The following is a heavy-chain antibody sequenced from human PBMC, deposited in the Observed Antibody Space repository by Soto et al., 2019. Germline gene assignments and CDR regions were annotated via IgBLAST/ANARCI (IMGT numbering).Heavy chain of an antibody. V-gene: IGHV3-23*01. D-gene: IGHD3-3*01. CDR2: ISGSDGKT. CDR3: ARWSYLDY. CDR1: GFSFGSYA. J-gene: IGHJ4*02. Sequence: GGSLRLSCAASGFSFGSYALSWVRQAPGKGLERVSTISGSDGKTFYADSVKGRFSISRDTSQSTLYLQMNSLRADDTAMYYCARWSYLDYWGQGTRVTVSS.